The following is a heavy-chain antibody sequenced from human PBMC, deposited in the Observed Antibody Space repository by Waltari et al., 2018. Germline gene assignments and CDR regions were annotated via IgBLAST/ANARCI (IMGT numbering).Heavy chain of an antibody. V-gene: IGHV3-23*01. CDR2: IGSSGRNT. D-gene: IGHD2-2*01. J-gene: IGHJ5*02. CDR1: GFTFSRYD. Sequence: EVQLLESGGGLVQPGGSLRLSCAASGFTFSRYDMSWVRQAPGKGLEWVSVIGSSGRNTDYADSVKGRFTISRDDSKNTLYLQMNSLRAEDTAVYYCAKGPAARTNWFDPWGQGTLVTVSS. CDR3: AKGPAARTNWFDP.